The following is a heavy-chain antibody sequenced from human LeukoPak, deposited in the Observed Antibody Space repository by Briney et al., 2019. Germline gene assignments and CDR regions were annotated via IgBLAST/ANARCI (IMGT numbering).Heavy chain of an antibody. D-gene: IGHD3-10*01. CDR2: IRYDGSNK. Sequence: PGGSLRLSCAASGFTFSSYSMNWVRQAPGKGLEWVAFIRYDGSNKYYADSVKGRFTISRDNSKNTLYLQMNSLRAEDTAVYYCARLPTLKGPAVRGVTESDYWGQGTLVTVSS. CDR1: GFTFSSYS. CDR3: ARLPTLKGPAVRGVTESDY. J-gene: IGHJ4*02. V-gene: IGHV3-30*02.